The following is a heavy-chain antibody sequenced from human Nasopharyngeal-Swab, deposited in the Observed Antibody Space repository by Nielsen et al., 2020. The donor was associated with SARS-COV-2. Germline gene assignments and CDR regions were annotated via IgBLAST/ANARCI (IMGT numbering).Heavy chain of an antibody. J-gene: IGHJ4*02. CDR2: ITWNSGNK. Sequence: GGSLRLSCAASGFTFENYAMHWVRQPPGKGLEWVSGITWNSGNKGYAASVQGRFTISRDNAKNSLYLQMNSLRAEDTALYYCAKARRTDTYGYECFDSWGQGTLVTVSS. CDR3: AKARRTDTYGYECFDS. D-gene: IGHD5-18*01. V-gene: IGHV3-9*01. CDR1: GFTFENYA.